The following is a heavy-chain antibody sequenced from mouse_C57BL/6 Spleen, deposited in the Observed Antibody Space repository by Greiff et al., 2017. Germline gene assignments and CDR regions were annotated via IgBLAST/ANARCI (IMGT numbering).Heavy chain of an antibody. Sequence: EVQVVESGGGLVKPGGSLKLSCAASGFSFSSYTMSGVRQTPEKRLEWVATISGGGGNTYYPDSVKGRFTSSRDNAKNTLSLQMSSLRSEDTALYSYARHGYDYWGKGTTLTVSS. CDR3: ARHGYDY. J-gene: IGHJ2*01. CDR2: ISGGGGNT. D-gene: IGHD2-2*01. V-gene: IGHV5-9*01. CDR1: GFSFSSYT.